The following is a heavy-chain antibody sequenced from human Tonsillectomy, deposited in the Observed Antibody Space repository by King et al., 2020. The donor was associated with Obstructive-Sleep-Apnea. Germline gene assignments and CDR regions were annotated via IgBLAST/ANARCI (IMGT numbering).Heavy chain of an antibody. CDR1: GDSITDYY. CDR3: ARLQYGSWSYYRGLDV. V-gene: IGHV4-4*09. D-gene: IGHD6-13*01. J-gene: IGHJ6*02. CDR2: ISRSGST. Sequence: VQLQESGPGLVKPSETLSLTCLVSGDSITDYYWSWIRPSPGKGLEWIGYISRSGSTHYNPSLRTRLTISVDSSKNQFSLKVTSVTAADTAVYYCARLQYGSWSYYRGLDVWGQGTTVTVSS.